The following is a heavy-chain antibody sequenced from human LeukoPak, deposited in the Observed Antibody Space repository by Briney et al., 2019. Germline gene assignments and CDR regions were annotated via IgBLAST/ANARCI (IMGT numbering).Heavy chain of an antibody. CDR3: ASRKSIAARGRSFDY. CDR1: GGSISSYY. D-gene: IGHD6-6*01. V-gene: IGHV4-59*12. CDR2: IYYSGST. Sequence: RPSETLSLTCTVSGGSISSYYWSWIRQPPGKGLEWIGYIYYSGSTNYNPSLKSRVTISVDTSKNQFSLKLSSVTAADTAVYYCASRKSIAARGRSFDYWGQGTLVTVSS. J-gene: IGHJ4*02.